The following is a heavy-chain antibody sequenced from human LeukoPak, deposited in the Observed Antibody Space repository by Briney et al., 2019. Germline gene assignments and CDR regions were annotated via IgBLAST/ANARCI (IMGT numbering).Heavy chain of an antibody. J-gene: IGHJ4*02. CDR3: AKEVFGSSAFGY. D-gene: IGHD6-19*01. V-gene: IGHV1-69*13. CDR2: IIPMFGTA. Sequence: GASVKVSCKTSGGTFSNYGISWVRRAPGQGLEWMGGIIPMFGTANYAQKFQGRVTTTADESTSTAYMELSSLRSEDTAVYYCAKEVFGSSAFGYWGQGTLVTVSS. CDR1: GGTFSNYG.